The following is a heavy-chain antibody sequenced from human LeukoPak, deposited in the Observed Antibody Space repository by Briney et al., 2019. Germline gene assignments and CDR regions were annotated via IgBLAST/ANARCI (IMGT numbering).Heavy chain of an antibody. V-gene: IGHV3-30*18. J-gene: IGHJ4*02. CDR2: ISYDGSNK. D-gene: IGHD6-13*01. Sequence: SGRSLRLSCAASGFTFSSYGMHWVRQAPGKGLEWVAVISYDGSNKYYADSVKGRFTISRDNSKNTLYLQMNSLRAEDTAVYYCAKDLSSSWSLDYWGQGTLVTVSS. CDR1: GFTFSSYG. CDR3: AKDLSSSWSLDY.